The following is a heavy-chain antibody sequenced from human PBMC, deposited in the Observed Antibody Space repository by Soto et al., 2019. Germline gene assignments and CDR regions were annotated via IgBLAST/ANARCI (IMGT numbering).Heavy chain of an antibody. V-gene: IGHV3-30-3*01. Sequence: QVQLVESGGGVVQPGRSLRLSCAASGFTFSSYAMHWVRQAPGKGLEWVAVISYDGSNKYYADSVEGRFTISRDNSKNTLYLQINSLRAEDTAVYYCAREGGSYYRTLDPWGQGTLVTVSS. CDR1: GFTFSSYA. CDR2: ISYDGSNK. D-gene: IGHD1-26*01. CDR3: AREGGSYYRTLDP. J-gene: IGHJ5*02.